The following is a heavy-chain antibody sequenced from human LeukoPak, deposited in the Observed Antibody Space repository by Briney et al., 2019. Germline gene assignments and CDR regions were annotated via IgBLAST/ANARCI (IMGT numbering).Heavy chain of an antibody. J-gene: IGHJ3*02. CDR1: GFSFSSYG. D-gene: IGHD4-17*01. CDR3: AREVTNDAFDI. V-gene: IGHV3-33*01. CDR2: IWSDGRNK. Sequence: GGSLRLSCAASGFSFSSYGMHWVRQAPGKGLEWVAVIWSDGRNKFYADSEKGRFTVSRDNSKNTLFLQMSSLRADDTALYYCAREVTNDAFDIWGQGTMVTVSS.